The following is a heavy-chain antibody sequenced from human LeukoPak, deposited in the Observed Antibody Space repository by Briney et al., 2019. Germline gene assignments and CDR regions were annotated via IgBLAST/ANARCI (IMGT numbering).Heavy chain of an antibody. D-gene: IGHD6-13*01. V-gene: IGHV4-59*01. Sequence: SETLSLTCTLSGGSITNYYWTWIREPPGKRLKSFGYIYYSGSTNYNPSLKRRVTISVDTSKNQCSLKLSSVTAADTALYYCARLSKIATAGPNYYHSMDVGGQGTTVTVSS. CDR1: GGSITNYY. J-gene: IGHJ6*02. CDR3: ARLSKIATAGPNYYHSMDV. CDR2: IYYSGST.